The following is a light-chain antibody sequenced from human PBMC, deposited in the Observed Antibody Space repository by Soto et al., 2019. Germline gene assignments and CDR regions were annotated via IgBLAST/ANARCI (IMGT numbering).Light chain of an antibody. CDR3: QSYNSSLSAWV. J-gene: IGLJ3*02. V-gene: IGLV1-40*01. CDR2: GNS. CDR1: SSNIGAGYY. Sequence: QSVLTQPPSVSGAPGQRVTISCTESSSNIGAGYYVHWYQQLPGTAPKLLIYGNSNRPSGVPDRFSGSKSGTSASLAITGLQAEDEADYYCQSYNSSLSAWVFGGGTQLTVL.